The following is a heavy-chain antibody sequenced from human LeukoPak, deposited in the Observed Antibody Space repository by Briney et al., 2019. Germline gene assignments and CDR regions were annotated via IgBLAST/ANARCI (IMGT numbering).Heavy chain of an antibody. D-gene: IGHD3-3*01. Sequence: SETLSLTCTVSGYSISSGYYWGWIRQPPGKGLEWIGSIYHSGTTYYNPSLESRVTISLDTSKNQFSLKLSSVTAADTAVYYCASPRYYDFWSGPFSLDYWGQGTLVTVSS. CDR2: IYHSGTT. CDR1: GYSISSGYY. CDR3: ASPRYYDFWSGPFSLDY. J-gene: IGHJ4*02. V-gene: IGHV4-38-2*02.